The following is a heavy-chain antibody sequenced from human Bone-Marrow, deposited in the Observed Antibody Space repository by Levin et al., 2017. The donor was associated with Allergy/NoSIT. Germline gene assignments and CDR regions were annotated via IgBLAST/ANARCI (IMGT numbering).Heavy chain of an antibody. V-gene: IGHV3-30*03. J-gene: IGHJ6*02. CDR1: GFTLRDYG. Sequence: GGSRRLSFAGFGFTLRDYGINWVRLAPGKGREGAAVSSKEGTCENYADSMKGRFTISRDNSKNTVYLQMNSRRADDTAVSFCPPHRYPGDSTSAMDVSRHGPTVTVSS. D-gene: IGHD3-16*02. CDR2: SSKEGTCE. CDR3: PPHRYPGDSTSAMDV.